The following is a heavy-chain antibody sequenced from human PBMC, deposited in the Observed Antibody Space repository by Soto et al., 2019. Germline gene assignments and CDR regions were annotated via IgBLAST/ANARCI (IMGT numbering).Heavy chain of an antibody. Sequence: QVQLVQSGAEVKKPGSSVKVSCKASGGTFSSYAISWVRQAPGQGLEWMGGIIPIFGTANYAQKFQGRATMTADESTSTTDMELSSLRSEDTAVYYGARGGYYDFWGGVVAYYGMDDWGQGTTVTVSS. V-gene: IGHV1-69*12. CDR3: ARGGYYDFWGGVVAYYGMDD. J-gene: IGHJ6*02. D-gene: IGHD3-3*01. CDR1: GGTFSSYA. CDR2: IIPIFGTA.